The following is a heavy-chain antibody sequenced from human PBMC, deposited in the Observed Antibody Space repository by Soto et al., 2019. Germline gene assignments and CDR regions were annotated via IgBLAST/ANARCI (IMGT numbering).Heavy chain of an antibody. V-gene: IGHV4-30-4*01. Sequence: QVQLQESGPGLVKPSQTLSLTCTVSAGSISSGDYYWSWIRQPPGKGLEWIGYIYYSGSTYYNPSLKSRVTISVDTAKNQFSLKVSSVAGADTGVYYCARVEGYDLDYWGQGTLVTVSS. J-gene: IGHJ4*02. CDR3: ARVEGYDLDY. CDR1: AGSISSGDYY. CDR2: IYYSGST. D-gene: IGHD5-12*01.